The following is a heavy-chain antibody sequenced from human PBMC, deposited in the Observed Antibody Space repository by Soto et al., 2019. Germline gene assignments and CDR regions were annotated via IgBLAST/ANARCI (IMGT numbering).Heavy chain of an antibody. CDR1: GGSISSYY. CDR3: ARSDTLSRGYSYGLPFDY. CDR2: IYYSGST. Sequence: SETLSLTCTVSGGSISSYYWSWIRQPPGKGLEWIGYIYYSGSTNYNPSLKSRVTISVDTSKNQFSLKLSSVTAADTAVYYCARSDTLSRGYSYGLPFDYWGQGTLVTVSS. V-gene: IGHV4-59*01. D-gene: IGHD5-18*01. J-gene: IGHJ4*02.